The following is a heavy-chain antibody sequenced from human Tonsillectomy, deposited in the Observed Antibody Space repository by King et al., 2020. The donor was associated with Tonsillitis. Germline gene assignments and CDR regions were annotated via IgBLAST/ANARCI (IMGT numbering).Heavy chain of an antibody. CDR3: ARELGTGDRYCDL. J-gene: IGHJ2*01. CDR2: IRRRSSYT. D-gene: IGHD7-27*01. V-gene: IGHV3-11*05. CDR1: GVGCSDDY. Sequence: GGARGRCGAAAGVGCSDDYMGWIRQAPGGGREGVSYIRRRSSYTNYADSVKGRFTLPRDNAKNSLYLQMNSLRAEDTAVYNCARELGTGDRYCDLWGRGTLVTVSS.